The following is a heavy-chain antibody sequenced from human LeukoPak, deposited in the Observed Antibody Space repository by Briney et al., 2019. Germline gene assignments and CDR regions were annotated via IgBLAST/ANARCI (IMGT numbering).Heavy chain of an antibody. CDR2: IDWDDDK. Sequence: ESGPTLVNPTQTLTLTCTFSGFSLSTSGMCVSSIRQPPGKALEWLARIDWDDDKYYSTPLKTRLTISKDTSKNQVVLTMTNMDPVDTATYYCARIPAYYYDSSGNDYWGQGTLVTVSS. V-gene: IGHV2-70*11. J-gene: IGHJ4*02. CDR3: ARIPAYYYDSSGNDY. D-gene: IGHD3-22*01. CDR1: GFSLSTSGMC.